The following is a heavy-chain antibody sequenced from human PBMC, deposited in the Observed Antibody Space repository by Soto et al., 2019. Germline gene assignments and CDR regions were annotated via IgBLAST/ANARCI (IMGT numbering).Heavy chain of an antibody. CDR1: GFTFSSYW. Sequence: PGGSLRLSCAASGFTFSSYWMSWVRQAPGKGLEWVANIKQDGSEKYYVDSVKGRFTISRDNAKNSLYLQMNSLRAEDTAVYYCARDYYGDYVYYGMDVWGQGTTVTVSS. J-gene: IGHJ6*02. CDR3: ARDYYGDYVYYGMDV. D-gene: IGHD4-17*01. CDR2: IKQDGSEK. V-gene: IGHV3-7*01.